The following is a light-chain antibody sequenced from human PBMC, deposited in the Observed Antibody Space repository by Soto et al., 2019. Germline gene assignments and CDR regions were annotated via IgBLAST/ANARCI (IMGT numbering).Light chain of an antibody. CDR2: EVS. J-gene: IGLJ1*01. V-gene: IGLV2-14*01. Sequence: QSALTQPASVSGSPGQSITISCTGTSSDVGGYNFVSWYQQHPGKAPKLMIYEVSSRPSGVSNRFSGSKSGDTGSLTISGLQAEDEADYYCSSYTSTSTLVFGTGTKLTVL. CDR1: SSDVGGYNF. CDR3: SSYTSTSTLV.